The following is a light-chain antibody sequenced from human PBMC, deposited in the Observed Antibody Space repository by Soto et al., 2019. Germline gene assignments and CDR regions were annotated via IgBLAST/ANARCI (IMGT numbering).Light chain of an antibody. CDR1: QNINTF. CDR3: QQSYSGPLT. CDR2: GAS. J-gene: IGKJ4*01. Sequence: DIQMTQSPSSLSASVGDSVTITCRASQNINTFLNWYQQKPGKAPKLLIYGASNLQSGVPSRFSGSGSGTYFILTISSLQPEDFTTYYCQQSYSGPLTFGGGTKMEI. V-gene: IGKV1-39*01.